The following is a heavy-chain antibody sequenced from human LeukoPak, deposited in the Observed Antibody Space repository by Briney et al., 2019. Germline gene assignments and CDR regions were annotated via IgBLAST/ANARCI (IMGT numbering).Heavy chain of an antibody. J-gene: IGHJ4*02. D-gene: IGHD2-15*01. Sequence: GGSLRLSCAASGFTFSNYWMTWVRQAPGKGLEWVANIKQDGSEKYYVDSVKGRFTISRDNAKNSLYLQMNSLRAEDTALYYCAREDQPRGTFDYWGQGTLVIVSS. CDR1: GFTFSNYW. CDR3: AREDQPRGTFDY. CDR2: IKQDGSEK. V-gene: IGHV3-7*05.